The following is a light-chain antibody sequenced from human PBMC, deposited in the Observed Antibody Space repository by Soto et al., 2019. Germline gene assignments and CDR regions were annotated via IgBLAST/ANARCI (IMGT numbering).Light chain of an antibody. CDR3: CSYAGDTTFFV. J-gene: IGLJ1*01. CDR2: EVN. CDR1: SSDVGSYYP. Sequence: QSALTQPASMSGSPGQSITISCTGTSSDVGSYYPVSWFQQHPGKAPKLIIYEVNKRPSGVSDRFSGSKSGNTASLTISGVQAADEAEYYCCSYAGDTTFFVFGTGTKVTVL. V-gene: IGLV2-23*02.